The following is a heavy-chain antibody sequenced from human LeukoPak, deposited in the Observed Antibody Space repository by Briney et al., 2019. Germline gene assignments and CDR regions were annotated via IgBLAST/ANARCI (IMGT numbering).Heavy chain of an antibody. Sequence: GGSLRLSCAASGFTFSSYWMHWVRQAPGKGLVWVSRIDTDGLKTNYADSVKGRFTVSRDNAKNTLYLQMDSLNAEDTAVYYCARASGYYDSGGYQDHWGQETLVTVSS. D-gene: IGHD3-22*01. V-gene: IGHV3-74*01. CDR3: ARASGYYDSGGYQDH. CDR2: IDTDGLKT. J-gene: IGHJ4*02. CDR1: GFTFSSYW.